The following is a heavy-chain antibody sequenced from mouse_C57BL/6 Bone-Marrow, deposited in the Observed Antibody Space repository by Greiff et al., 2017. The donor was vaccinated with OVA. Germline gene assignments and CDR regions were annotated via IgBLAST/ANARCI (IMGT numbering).Heavy chain of an antibody. V-gene: IGHV1-63*01. CDR1: GYTFTNYW. D-gene: IGHD1-1*01. CDR2: IYPGGGYT. Sequence: VQLQQSGAELVRPGTSVKMSCKASGYTFTNYWIGWAKQRPGHGLEWIGDIYPGGGYTNYNEKFKGKATLTADKSSSTAYMQFSSLTSEDSAIYYCARSYYYGSSCGFAYWGQGTLVTVSA. J-gene: IGHJ3*01. CDR3: ARSYYYGSSCGFAY.